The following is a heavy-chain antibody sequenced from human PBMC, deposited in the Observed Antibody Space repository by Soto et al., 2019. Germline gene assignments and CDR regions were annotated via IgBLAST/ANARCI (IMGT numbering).Heavy chain of an antibody. D-gene: IGHD3-10*01. Sequence: SETLSLTCAVSGGSMKTTNWWSWVRQPPAKGLEWIGEVFHSGITRYNPSLKSRATVSVDTSKNQFFLNLASVTAADTAVYYCTKDEAGSPFRYWGQGALVTVS. CDR1: GGSMKTTNW. CDR3: TKDEAGSPFRY. CDR2: VFHSGIT. V-gene: IGHV4-4*02. J-gene: IGHJ4*02.